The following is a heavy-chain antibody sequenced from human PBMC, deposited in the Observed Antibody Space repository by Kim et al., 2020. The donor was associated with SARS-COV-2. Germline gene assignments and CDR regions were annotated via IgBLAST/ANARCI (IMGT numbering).Heavy chain of an antibody. D-gene: IGHD1-26*01. CDR3: AREDLVESPPDYYYYGMDV. CDR2: IYYSGST. CDR1: GGSISSYY. Sequence: SETLSLTCTVSGGSISSYYWSWIRQPPGKGLEWIGYIYYSGSTNYNPSLKSRVTISVDTSKNQFSLKLSSVTAADTAVYYCAREDLVESPPDYYYYGMDVWGQGTTVTVSS. V-gene: IGHV4-59*01. J-gene: IGHJ6*02.